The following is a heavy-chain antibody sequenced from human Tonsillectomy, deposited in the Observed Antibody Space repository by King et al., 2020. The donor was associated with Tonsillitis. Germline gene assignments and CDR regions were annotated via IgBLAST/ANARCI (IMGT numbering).Heavy chain of an antibody. V-gene: IGHV3-74*01. CDR1: GFTFSSYW. D-gene: IGHD3-10*01. J-gene: IGHJ4*02. CDR2: INDDGDTT. CDR3: ARDRAYGLFDY. Sequence: VQLVESGGGLVQPGGSLRLSCAASGFTFSSYWMHWVRQVPGKGLVWVSRINDDGDTTTYADSVEGRFTISRDNAKNTLYLQMNSLRAEDTAVYYCARDRAYGLFDYCGQGTLVTVSS.